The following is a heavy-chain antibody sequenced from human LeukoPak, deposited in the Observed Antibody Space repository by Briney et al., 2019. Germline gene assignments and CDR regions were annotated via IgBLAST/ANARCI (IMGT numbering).Heavy chain of an antibody. V-gene: IGHV3-21*01. CDR2: ISSSSSYI. D-gene: IGHD2-2*01. CDR1: GFTFSSYV. Sequence: GGSLRLSCAASGFTFSSYVMSWVRQAPGKGLEWVSSISSSSSYIYYADSVKGRFTISRDNAKNSLYLQMNSLRAEDTAVYYCARGSTSFLFDYWGQGTLVTVSS. J-gene: IGHJ4*02. CDR3: ARGSTSFLFDY.